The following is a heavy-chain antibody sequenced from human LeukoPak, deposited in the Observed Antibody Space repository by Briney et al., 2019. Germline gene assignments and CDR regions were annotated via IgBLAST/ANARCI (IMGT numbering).Heavy chain of an antibody. J-gene: IGHJ3*02. CDR1: GFTFSGSD. V-gene: IGHV3-73*01. Sequence: GGSLKLSCAASGFTFSGSDMHWVRQASGKGLEWVGRSRRTGNNYATAYAASVKGRFTISRDDSKNTAYLQMNSLKTEDTAVYYCTVADQAGTYGAAFDIWGQGTMVTVSS. CDR3: TVADQAGTYGAAFDI. D-gene: IGHD4/OR15-4a*01. CDR2: SRRTGNNYAT.